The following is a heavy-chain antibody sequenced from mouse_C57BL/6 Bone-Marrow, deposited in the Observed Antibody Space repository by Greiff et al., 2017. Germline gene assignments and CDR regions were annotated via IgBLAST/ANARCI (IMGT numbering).Heavy chain of an antibody. CDR2: IYPRDGST. Sequence: VQLVESGPELVKPGASVKLSCKASGYTFTSYDINWVKQRPGQGLEWIGWIYPRDGSTKYNEKFRGKATLTVDTSTSTANMELHSLTSEDSAVYCCARDYDSSYWYFDVWGTGTTVTVSS. J-gene: IGHJ1*03. V-gene: IGHV1-85*01. CDR3: ARDYDSSYWYFDV. D-gene: IGHD1-1*01. CDR1: GYTFTSYD.